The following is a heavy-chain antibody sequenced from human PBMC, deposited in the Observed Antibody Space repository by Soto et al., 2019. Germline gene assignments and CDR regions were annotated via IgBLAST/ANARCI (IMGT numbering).Heavy chain of an antibody. CDR3: VGAKYFSDSSGYTRCFDY. Sequence: EVQLVESGGGLVQPGGSLRLSCAGSGFTLSDNYIDGVRHDPGKGVEWVVRSRDKVQGYSTAYAATVKVRFTTSRYESTYSEYLKTNRLKTEDTAGSYGVGAKYFSDSSGYTRCFDYWGQGTMVTVSS. CDR2: SRDKVQGYST. D-gene: IGHD3-22*01. J-gene: IGHJ4*02. V-gene: IGHV3-72*01. CDR1: GFTLSDNY.